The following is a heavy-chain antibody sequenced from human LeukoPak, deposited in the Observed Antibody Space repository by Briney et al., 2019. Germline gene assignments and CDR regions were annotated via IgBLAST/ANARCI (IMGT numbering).Heavy chain of an antibody. CDR2: ISAYNGNT. Sequence: ASVKVSCKASGYTFTSYGISWVRQAPGQGLEWMGWISAYNGNTNYAQKLQGRVTMTTDTSTSTAYMELRSLRSDDTAVYYCARDFPKRITMIVVGDYWGQETLVTVSS. V-gene: IGHV1-18*01. D-gene: IGHD3-22*01. J-gene: IGHJ4*02. CDR3: ARDFPKRITMIVVGDY. CDR1: GYTFTSYG.